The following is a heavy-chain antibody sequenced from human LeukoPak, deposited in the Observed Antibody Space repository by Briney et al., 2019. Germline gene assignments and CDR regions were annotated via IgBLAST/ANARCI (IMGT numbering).Heavy chain of an antibody. CDR1: GYTFTAYD. J-gene: IGHJ6*03. V-gene: IGHV1-8*02. D-gene: IGHD3-3*01. Sequence: ASVKVSCKSYGYTFTAYDINWLRQAAGQGLEWMGWMNPSSWRTSYLQQFKGRVTMTGDTSTWTAYMELSGLKSEDTAVYYCARGLGVAFHYSYFYLDFWGKGTTVTVS. CDR3: ARGLGVAFHYSYFYLDF. CDR2: MNPSSWRT.